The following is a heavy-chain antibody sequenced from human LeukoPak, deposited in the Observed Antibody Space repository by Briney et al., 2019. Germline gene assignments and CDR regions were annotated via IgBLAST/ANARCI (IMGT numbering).Heavy chain of an antibody. J-gene: IGHJ4*02. D-gene: IGHD3-3*01. Sequence: HWASVKVSCKVSGYTLTELSMHWVRQAPGKGLEWMGGFDPEDGETIYAQKFQGGVTMTEDTSTDTAYMELSSLRSEDTAVYYCAGFWSGYYFNWGQGTLVTVSS. V-gene: IGHV1-24*01. CDR2: FDPEDGET. CDR3: AGFWSGYYFN. CDR1: GYTLTELS.